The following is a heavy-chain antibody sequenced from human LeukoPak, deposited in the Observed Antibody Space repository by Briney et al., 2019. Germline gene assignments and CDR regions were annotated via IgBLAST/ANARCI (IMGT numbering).Heavy chain of an antibody. Sequence: ASVKVSCKASGYTFTGYYMHWVRQAPGQGPEWMGWISTYNGNTKYAEKFQGRVTMTTDTPTSTAYMELSSLRSEDTAVYYCARGATGAERYYYYYMDVWGKGTTVTVSS. J-gene: IGHJ6*03. CDR2: ISTYNGNT. V-gene: IGHV1-18*04. D-gene: IGHD7-27*01. CDR1: GYTFTGYY. CDR3: ARGATGAERYYYYYMDV.